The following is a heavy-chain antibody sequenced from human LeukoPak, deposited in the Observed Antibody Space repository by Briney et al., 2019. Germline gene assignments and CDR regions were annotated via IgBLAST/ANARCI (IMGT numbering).Heavy chain of an antibody. D-gene: IGHD3-22*01. CDR2: INPSGGST. CDR3: ARDHHNYYDSSGSPNY. J-gene: IGHJ4*02. Sequence: ASVKVSCKASGYTFTSYYMHWGRQAPGQGLEWMGIINPSGGSTSYAQKFQGRVTMTRDTSTSTVYMELSSLRSEDTAVYYCARDHHNYYDSSGSPNYWGQGTLVTVSS. CDR1: GYTFTSYY. V-gene: IGHV1-46*01.